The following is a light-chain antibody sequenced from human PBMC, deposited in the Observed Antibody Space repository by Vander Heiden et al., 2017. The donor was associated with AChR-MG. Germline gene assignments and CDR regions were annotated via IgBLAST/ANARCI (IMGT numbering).Light chain of an antibody. Sequence: QSALTQPASVSGSPGQSITISCTGTTNDVGNYNLVSWYQQHPGKAPKLMISEVIKRPSGVSSRFSGSKSGNTASLTISGLRAEDEAVYYCCAYAATGYVFGTGTKVTVL. CDR3: CAYAATGYV. J-gene: IGLJ1*01. CDR2: EVI. CDR1: TNDVGNYNL. V-gene: IGLV2-23*02.